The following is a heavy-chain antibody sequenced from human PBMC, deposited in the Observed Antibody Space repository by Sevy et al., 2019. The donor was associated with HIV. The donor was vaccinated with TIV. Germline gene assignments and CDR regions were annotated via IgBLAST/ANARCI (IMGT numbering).Heavy chain of an antibody. Sequence: GGSLRLSCAASGFTFSSYAMHWVRQAPGKGLEWVAVISYDGSNKYYADSVKGRFTISRDNSKNTLYLQMNSLRAEDTAVYYCARAQPLYGSSTSCYSHGMDVWGQGTTVTVSS. J-gene: IGHJ6*02. CDR3: ARAQPLYGSSTSCYSHGMDV. CDR1: GFTFSSYA. CDR2: ISYDGSNK. D-gene: IGHD2-2*01. V-gene: IGHV3-30-3*01.